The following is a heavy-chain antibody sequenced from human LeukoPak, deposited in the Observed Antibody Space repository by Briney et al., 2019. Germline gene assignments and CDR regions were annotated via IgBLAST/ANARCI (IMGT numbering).Heavy chain of an antibody. Sequence: GGSLRLSCVGSGFSFSRAWLNWVRQAPGKGLEWVGFIRSKAYGGTTEYAASVKGRFTISRDDSKSIAYLQMNSLKTEDTAVYYCTRDRGGGYSYGSSDYWGQGTLVTVSS. V-gene: IGHV3-49*04. D-gene: IGHD5-18*01. CDR2: IRSKAYGGTT. CDR1: GFSFSRAW. J-gene: IGHJ4*02. CDR3: TRDRGGGYSYGSSDY.